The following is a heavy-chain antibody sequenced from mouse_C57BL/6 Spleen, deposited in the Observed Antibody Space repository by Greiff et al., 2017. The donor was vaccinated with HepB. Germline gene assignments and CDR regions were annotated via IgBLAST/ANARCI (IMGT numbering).Heavy chain of an antibody. CDR1: GYAFSSSW. Sequence: VQLQQSGPELVKPGASVKISCKASGYAFSSSWMNWVKQRPGKGLEWIGRIYPGDGDTNYNGKFKGKATLTADKSSSTAYMQLSSLTSEDSAVYFCGITTVVAHFDYWGQGTTLTVSS. V-gene: IGHV1-82*01. CDR2: IYPGDGDT. D-gene: IGHD1-1*01. J-gene: IGHJ2*01. CDR3: GITTVVAHFDY.